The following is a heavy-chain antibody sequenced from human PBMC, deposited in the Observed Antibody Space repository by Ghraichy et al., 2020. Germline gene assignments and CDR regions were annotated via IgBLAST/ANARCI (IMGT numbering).Heavy chain of an antibody. Sequence: GGSLRLSCAASGFTFSSYGMHWVRQAPGKGLEWVAVISYDGSNKYYADSVKGRFTISRDNSKNTLYLQMNSLRAEDTAVYYCARTKNVGGYDYYWYFDLWGRGTLVTVSS. CDR1: GFTFSSYG. J-gene: IGHJ2*01. CDR3: ARTKNVGGYDYYWYFDL. V-gene: IGHV3-30*03. CDR2: ISYDGSNK. D-gene: IGHD5-12*01.